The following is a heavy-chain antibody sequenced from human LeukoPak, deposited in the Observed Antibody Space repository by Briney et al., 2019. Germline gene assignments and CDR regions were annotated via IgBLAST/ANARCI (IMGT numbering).Heavy chain of an antibody. V-gene: IGHV3-23*01. Sequence: PGGSLRLSCAASGFTFSSYAMTWVRQAPGKGLEWVSAISGSGGSTYYADSVKGRFTISRDNSKDTLFLQMNSLRAEDTAVYYCAKDSVPTGYCGGDCYLDYWGQGTLVTVSS. CDR1: GFTFSSYA. D-gene: IGHD2-21*02. CDR2: ISGSGGST. J-gene: IGHJ4*02. CDR3: AKDSVPTGYCGGDCYLDY.